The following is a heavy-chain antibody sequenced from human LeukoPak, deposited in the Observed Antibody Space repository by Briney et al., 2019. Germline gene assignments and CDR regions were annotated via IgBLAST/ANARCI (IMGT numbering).Heavy chain of an antibody. CDR1: GFTFSSYW. J-gene: IGHJ6*03. D-gene: IGHD6-13*01. V-gene: IGHV3-74*01. CDR2: INSDGSST. Sequence: GGSLRLSCAASGFTFSSYWMHWVRQGPGKGLVWVSRINSDGSSTTYADSVKGRFTISRDNAKNTLYLQMNSLRAEDAAVYYCARLDRADYSTSPVPYYNYYMYAWDTGTTVVVSS. CDR3: ARLDRADYSTSPVPYYNYYMYA.